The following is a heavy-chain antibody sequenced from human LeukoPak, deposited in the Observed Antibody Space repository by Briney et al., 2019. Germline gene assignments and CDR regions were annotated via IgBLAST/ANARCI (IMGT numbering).Heavy chain of an antibody. D-gene: IGHD5-12*01. CDR1: EFSFSNYA. Sequence: GGSLRLSCAASEFSFSNYAMSWVRQAPGKGLEWVSCISGSGDSTYYADSMKGRFTISRDNSKNTLYLQMNSLRAEDTAVYYCASSASGYVTFDYWGQRTLVTVSS. CDR2: ISGSGDST. CDR3: ASSASGYVTFDY. J-gene: IGHJ4*02. V-gene: IGHV3-23*01.